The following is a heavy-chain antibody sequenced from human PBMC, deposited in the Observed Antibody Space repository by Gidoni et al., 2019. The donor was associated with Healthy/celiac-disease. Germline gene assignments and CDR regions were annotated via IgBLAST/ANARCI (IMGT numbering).Heavy chain of an antibody. J-gene: IGHJ4*02. CDR2: IRGSGGST. CDR3: ANFLYYYDSSGSN. V-gene: IGHV3-23*01. CDR1: GCTFSSYA. D-gene: IGHD3-22*01. Sequence: EVQLWESGGGLVQPGGSLRRSCAAAGCTFSSYAMSWVRQAPGKGLEWVSAIRGSGGSTYYADSVKGRFTISRDNSKNTLYLQMNSLRAEDTAVYYCANFLYYYDSSGSNWGQGTLVTVSS.